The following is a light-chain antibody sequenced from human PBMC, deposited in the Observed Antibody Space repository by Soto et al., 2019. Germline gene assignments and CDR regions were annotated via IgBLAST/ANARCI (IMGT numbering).Light chain of an antibody. CDR3: LQYDNSPLYT. Sequence: EIVLTQSPGTLSLSPGERATLSCRASQSVSSSSLAWYQQKPGQAPRLLIYSASSRATGIPDRFSGSGSGTDFSLTISRLEPEDFAVYYCLQYDNSPLYTFGQGTKLEIK. CDR1: QSVSSSS. J-gene: IGKJ2*01. CDR2: SAS. V-gene: IGKV3-20*01.